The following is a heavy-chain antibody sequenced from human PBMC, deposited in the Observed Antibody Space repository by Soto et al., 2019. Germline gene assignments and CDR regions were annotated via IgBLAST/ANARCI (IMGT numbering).Heavy chain of an antibody. D-gene: IGHD1-26*01. J-gene: IGHJ4*02. Sequence: SETLSLTCTVSGFSISSGYYWGWVRQPPGKGLEWIGSMYQSGTTYYNPSLKSRVTISINTSKNQFSLKLTSVTAADTAVYYCARDWYRDGYKGGYFDYWGQGTLVTV. CDR3: ARDWYRDGYKGGYFDY. V-gene: IGHV4-38-2*02. CDR1: GFSISSGYY. CDR2: MYQSGTT.